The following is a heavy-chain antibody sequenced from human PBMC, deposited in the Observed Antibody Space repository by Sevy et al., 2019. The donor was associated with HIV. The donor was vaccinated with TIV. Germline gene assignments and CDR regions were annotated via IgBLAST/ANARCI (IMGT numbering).Heavy chain of an antibody. J-gene: IGHJ4*02. CDR1: GYSFTSYW. CDR3: ARLNGSGSYYNGDFDY. CDR2: IYPGDSDT. V-gene: IGHV5-51*01. D-gene: IGHD3-10*01. Sequence: GESLKISCKGSGYSFTSYWIGWVRQMPGKGLEWRGIIYPGDSDTRYSPSFQGQVTISADKSISTAYLQWSSLMASDTAMYYCARLNGSGSYYNGDFDYWGQGTLVTVSS.